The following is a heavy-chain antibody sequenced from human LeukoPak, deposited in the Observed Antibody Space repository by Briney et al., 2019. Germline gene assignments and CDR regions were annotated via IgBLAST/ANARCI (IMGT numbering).Heavy chain of an antibody. J-gene: IGHJ6*03. CDR1: GFTFSSYW. CDR3: ARMVSAAAVRKYDILTGYPAYMDV. CDR2: IKQDGSEK. V-gene: IGHV3-7*03. D-gene: IGHD3-9*01. Sequence: GGSLRLSCAASGFTFSSYWMSWVRQAPGKGLEWVADIKQDGSEKYYVDSVKGRFTISRDNSKNTLYLQMNSLRAEDTAVYYCARMVSAAAVRKYDILTGYPAYMDVWGKGTTVTISS.